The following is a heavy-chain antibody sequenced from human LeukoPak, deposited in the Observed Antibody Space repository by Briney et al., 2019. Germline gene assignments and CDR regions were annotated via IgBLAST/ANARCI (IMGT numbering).Heavy chain of an antibody. CDR3: ARDRSSGWYLFDY. CDR2: ISSSSSYI. D-gene: IGHD6-19*01. Sequence: GGSLRLSCAASGFTFSSYSMNWVRQAPGKGLAWVSSISSSSSYIYYADSVEGRFTISRDNAKNSLYLQMNSLRAEDTAVYYCARDRSSGWYLFDYWGQGTLVTVSS. V-gene: IGHV3-21*01. J-gene: IGHJ4*02. CDR1: GFTFSSYS.